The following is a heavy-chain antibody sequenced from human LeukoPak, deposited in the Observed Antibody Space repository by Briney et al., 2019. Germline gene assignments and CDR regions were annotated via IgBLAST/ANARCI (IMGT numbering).Heavy chain of an antibody. Sequence: SETLSLTCTVSGGSISSSSYYWGWFRPPPGKGLEWFGSIYYSGSTYYNPSLQSRVTISVDTSKTQFSLKLTSVTAADTAVYYCARQPYGSGSSPPRWGQGALVTVSS. J-gene: IGHJ4*02. V-gene: IGHV4-39*01. D-gene: IGHD3-10*01. CDR2: IYYSGST. CDR3: ARQPYGSGSSPPR. CDR1: GGSISSSSYY.